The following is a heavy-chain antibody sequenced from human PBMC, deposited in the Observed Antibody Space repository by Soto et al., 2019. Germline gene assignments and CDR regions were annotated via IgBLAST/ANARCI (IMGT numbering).Heavy chain of an antibody. CDR1: GFTFDDYT. D-gene: IGHD3-16*01. CDR2: ISWDGGST. J-gene: IGHJ4*02. CDR3: AKDRSDPVLGSVGVDY. V-gene: IGHV3-43*01. Sequence: EVQLVESGGVVVQPGGSLRLSCAASGFTFDDYTMHWVRQAPGKGLEWVSLISWDGGSTYYADAVKGRFTNSRDNSKNSQYLQITSVRTDDTPLYCCAKDRSDPVLGSVGVDYGGQGTLVTVSS.